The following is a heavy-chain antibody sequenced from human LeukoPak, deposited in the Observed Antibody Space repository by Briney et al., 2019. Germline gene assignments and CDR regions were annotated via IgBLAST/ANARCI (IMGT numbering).Heavy chain of an antibody. V-gene: IGHV4-39*01. CDR3: ARRMIFGVVISSFDP. CDR2: IYYSGST. CDR1: GGSISSSSYY. J-gene: IGHJ5*02. D-gene: IGHD3-3*01. Sequence: SETLSLTCTVSGGSISSSSYYWGWIRQPPGKGLEWIGSIYYSGSTYYNPSLKSRVTKSVDTSKNQFSLKLSSVTAADTAVYYCARRMIFGVVISSFDPWGQGTLVTVSS.